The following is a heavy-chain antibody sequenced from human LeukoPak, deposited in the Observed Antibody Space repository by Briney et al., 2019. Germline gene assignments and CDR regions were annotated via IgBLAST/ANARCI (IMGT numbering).Heavy chain of an antibody. J-gene: IGHJ4*02. V-gene: IGHV3-48*01. CDR1: GFTFSTYS. CDR2: ISSGSSII. D-gene: IGHD2-21*01. Sequence: XGSLRLSCAASGFTFSTYSMNWVRQAPGQGLEWVSYISSGSSIIYYADSVKGRFTVSRDNAKNSLYLQMNSLRAEDTAVYYCARDRLGRGVNDYWGQGTLVTVSS. CDR3: ARDRLGRGVNDY.